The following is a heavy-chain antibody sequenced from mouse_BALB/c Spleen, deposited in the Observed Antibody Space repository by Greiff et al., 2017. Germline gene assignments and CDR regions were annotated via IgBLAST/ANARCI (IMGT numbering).Heavy chain of an antibody. CDR1: GYTFTSYY. CDR3: TRWATMITRGFAY. J-gene: IGHJ3*01. Sequence: VQLQQPGAELVKPGASVKLSCKASGYTFTSYYMYWVKQRPGQGLEWIGGLNPSNGGTNFNEKFKSKATLTVDKSSSTAYMQLSSLTSEDSAVYYCTRWATMITRGFAYWGQGTLVTVSA. V-gene: IGHV1S81*02. CDR2: LNPSNGGT. D-gene: IGHD2-4*01.